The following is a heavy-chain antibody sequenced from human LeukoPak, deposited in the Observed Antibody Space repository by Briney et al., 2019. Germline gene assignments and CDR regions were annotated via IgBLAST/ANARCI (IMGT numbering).Heavy chain of an antibody. CDR1: GFTFDMYA. J-gene: IGHJ4*02. Sequence: GGSLRLSCAASGFTFDMYAMTWVRQAPGEGPDWVSGISASANSTYYADSAKGRFIISRDNSKNTLYLQMNSLRAEDTAVYYCAKAKYHGMATTIPIDYWGQRTLGTVSS. V-gene: IGHV3-23*01. CDR3: AKAKYHGMATTIPIDY. CDR2: ISASANST. D-gene: IGHD5-24*01.